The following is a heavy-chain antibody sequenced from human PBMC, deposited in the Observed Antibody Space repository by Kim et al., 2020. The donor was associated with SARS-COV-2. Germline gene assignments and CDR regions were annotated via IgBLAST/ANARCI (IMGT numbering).Heavy chain of an antibody. Sequence: ASVKVSCKASGYTFTGYYMHWVRQAPGQGLEWMGWNNPNSGGTNYAQKFQGRVTMTRDTSISTAYMELSRLRSDDTAVYYCARQLELKYYYYGMDVWGQGTTVTVSS. D-gene: IGHD1-1*01. CDR1: GYTFTGYY. V-gene: IGHV1-2*02. CDR3: ARQLELKYYYYGMDV. J-gene: IGHJ6*02. CDR2: NNPNSGGT.